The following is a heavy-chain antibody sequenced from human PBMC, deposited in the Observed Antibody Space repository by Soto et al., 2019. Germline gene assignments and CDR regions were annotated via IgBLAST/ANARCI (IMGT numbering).Heavy chain of an antibody. J-gene: IGHJ5*02. Sequence: GGSLRLSCSASGFTFDDCAMHWVRQAPGKGPEWVSGISWDSATVGYAESVKGRFTITRDDAKNSLYLQMDSLRREDTALYYCVQGRYPTMATPLDHWGQGTLVTVSS. CDR1: GFTFDDCA. CDR3: VQGRYPTMATPLDH. D-gene: IGHD3-9*01. V-gene: IGHV3-9*01. CDR2: ISWDSATV.